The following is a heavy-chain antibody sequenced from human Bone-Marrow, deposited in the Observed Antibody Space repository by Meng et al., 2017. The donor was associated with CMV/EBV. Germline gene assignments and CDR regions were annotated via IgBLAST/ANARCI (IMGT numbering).Heavy chain of an antibody. CDR2: IYYSGST. CDR3: ARGAANYDFWSGYYSGAYYFDY. CDR1: GGSISSSSYY. J-gene: IGHJ4*02. V-gene: IGHV4-39*07. Sequence: SETLSLTCTVSGGSISSSSYYWGWIRQPPGKGLEWIGSIYYSGSTYYNPSLKSRVTISVDTSKNQFSLKLSSVTAADTAVYYCARGAANYDFWSGYYSGAYYFDYWGQGTRVTVYS. D-gene: IGHD3-3*01.